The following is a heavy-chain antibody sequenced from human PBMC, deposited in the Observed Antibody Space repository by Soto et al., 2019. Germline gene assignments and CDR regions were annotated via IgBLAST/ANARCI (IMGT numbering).Heavy chain of an antibody. CDR3: AKLCRALGLGSRRYFDSSDSDWYFDL. CDR1: GFTLRNHG. CDR2: VSFDGRDE. J-gene: IGHJ2*01. V-gene: IGHV3-30*18. D-gene: IGHD3-22*01. Sequence: QVQLVESGGGVVQPGRSLRLSCAVSGFTLRNHGMHWVRQSPGKGLEWVAVVSFDGRDEYYANSVKGRFTVSRDNSRNTVSLQMNSLKDEATAVYYCAKLCRALGLGSRRYFDSSDSDWYFDLWGRGTLVTVSS.